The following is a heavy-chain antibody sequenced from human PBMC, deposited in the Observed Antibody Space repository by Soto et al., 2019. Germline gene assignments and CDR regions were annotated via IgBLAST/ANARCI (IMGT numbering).Heavy chain of an antibody. J-gene: IGHJ4*02. CDR1: GGSFSSGDYY. Sequence: SETLSLTCTVSGGSFSSGDYYWSWIRQPPGKGLEWIGYIYYSGSTYYNPSLKSRVTISVDTSKNQFSLKLSSVTAADTAVYYCARRNDYGDYVFDYWGQGTLVTVSS. V-gene: IGHV4-30-4*01. D-gene: IGHD4-17*01. CDR2: IYYSGST. CDR3: ARRNDYGDYVFDY.